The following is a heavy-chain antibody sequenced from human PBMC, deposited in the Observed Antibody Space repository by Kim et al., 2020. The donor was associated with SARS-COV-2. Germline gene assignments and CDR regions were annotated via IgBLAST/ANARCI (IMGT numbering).Heavy chain of an antibody. J-gene: IGHJ6*02. V-gene: IGHV1-69*13. CDR3: ARYQYGAGYYYYGMDV. Sequence: SVKVSCKASGGTFSSYAISWVRQAPGQGLEWMGGIIPIFGTANYAQKFQGRVTITADESTSTAYMELSSLRSEDTAVYYCARYQYGAGYYYYGMDVWGQGTTVTVSS. CDR2: IIPIFGTA. CDR1: GGTFSSYA. D-gene: IGHD2-2*01.